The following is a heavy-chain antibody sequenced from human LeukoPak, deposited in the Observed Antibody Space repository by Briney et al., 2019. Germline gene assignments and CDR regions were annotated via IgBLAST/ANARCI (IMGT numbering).Heavy chain of an antibody. D-gene: IGHD6-19*01. Sequence: GESLKISCEGSGYNFANSWIAWVRQMPGKGLECMGIIYPGDSDTRYSPSFQGQVTISADKSISTAYLQWSSLKASDTAMYYCATSPGIAVAWGQGTLVTVSS. CDR1: GYNFANSW. CDR3: ATSPGIAVA. V-gene: IGHV5-51*01. CDR2: IYPGDSDT. J-gene: IGHJ5*02.